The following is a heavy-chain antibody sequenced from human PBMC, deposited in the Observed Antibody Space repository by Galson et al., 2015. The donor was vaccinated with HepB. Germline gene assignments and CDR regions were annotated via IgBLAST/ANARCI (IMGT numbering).Heavy chain of an antibody. D-gene: IGHD2-21*01. V-gene: IGHV3-30-3*01. J-gene: IGHJ4*02. CDR2: ISYDGSNK. CDR3: ARGRVVIARNYFDY. Sequence: SLRLSCAASGFTFSSYAMHWVRQAPGKGLEWVAVISYDGSNKYYADSVKGRFTISRDNSKNTLYLQMNSLRAEDTAVYYCARGRVVIARNYFDYWGQGTLVTVSS. CDR1: GFTFSSYA.